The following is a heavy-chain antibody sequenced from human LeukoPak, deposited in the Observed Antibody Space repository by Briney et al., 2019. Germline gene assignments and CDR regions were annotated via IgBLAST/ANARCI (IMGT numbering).Heavy chain of an antibody. D-gene: IGHD3-10*01. CDR3: ARLTMFRGVIYGTDWHSDL. CDR2: ICSGGNT. J-gene: IGHJ2*01. CDR1: GGSVSSSYY. V-gene: IGHV4-39*07. Sequence: SETLSLTCTVSGGSVSSSYYWGWIRQPPGKGLEWIGSICSGGNTCYNPSLESRVTISLDTSKNQFSLKLSSVTAADTAVYYCARLTMFRGVIYGTDWHSDLWGRGTLVTVSS.